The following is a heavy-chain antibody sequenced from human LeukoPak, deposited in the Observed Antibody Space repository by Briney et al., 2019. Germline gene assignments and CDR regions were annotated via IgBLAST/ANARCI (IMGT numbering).Heavy chain of an antibody. CDR3: SRGGGYGDY. CDR2: IHTNGGT. J-gene: IGHJ4*02. Sequence: SETLSLTCTVSGASITSFYYNWIRQTAGKGLEWIGRIHTNGGTDYRPSLNSRVTMSVDTSKKQISLKLTSVTAADTAVYFCSRGGGYGDYWGQGILVTVSS. V-gene: IGHV4-4*07. D-gene: IGHD5-12*01. CDR1: GASITSFY.